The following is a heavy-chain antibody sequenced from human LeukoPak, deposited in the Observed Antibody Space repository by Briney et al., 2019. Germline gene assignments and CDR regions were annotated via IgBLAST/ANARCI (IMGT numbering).Heavy chain of an antibody. J-gene: IGHJ4*02. Sequence: GESLKISCKGSGYSFNSYWIGWVRQMPGKGLEWMGTIYPVDSETRYSPSFQGQVAMSADKSISTAYLEWSSLKASDTAMYYCARSGDHYYFAYWGQGTLVTVSS. CDR2: IYPVDSET. CDR1: GYSFNSYW. V-gene: IGHV5-51*01. CDR3: ARSGDHYYFAY. D-gene: IGHD4-17*01.